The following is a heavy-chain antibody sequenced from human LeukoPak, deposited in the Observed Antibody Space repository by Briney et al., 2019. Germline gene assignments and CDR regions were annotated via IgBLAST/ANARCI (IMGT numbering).Heavy chain of an antibody. CDR2: ISGSGGST. V-gene: IGHV3-23*01. CDR1: GFTFSSYA. D-gene: IGHD5-18*01. CDR3: AKDEDVDTAMGYYFDY. Sequence: GGSLRLSCAASGFTFSSYAMSWVRQAPGKGLEWVSAISGSGGSTYYADSVKGRFTISRDNSKNTLYLQMNSLRAEDTAVYYCAKDEDVDTAMGYYFDYWGQGTLVTVSS. J-gene: IGHJ4*02.